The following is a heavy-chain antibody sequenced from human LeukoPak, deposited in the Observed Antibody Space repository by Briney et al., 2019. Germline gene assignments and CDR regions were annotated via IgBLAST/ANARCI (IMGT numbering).Heavy chain of an antibody. CDR3: ARGITMVRGAPFFDY. CDR1: GGSISSYY. V-gene: IGHV4-59*01. CDR2: IYYSGST. D-gene: IGHD3-10*01. Sequence: PSETLSLTCTVSGGSISSYYWSWIRQPPGKGLEWIGYIYYSGSTNYNPSLKSRVTISVDTSKNQFSLKLSSVTAADTAVYYCARGITMVRGAPFFDYWGQGTLVTVSS. J-gene: IGHJ4*02.